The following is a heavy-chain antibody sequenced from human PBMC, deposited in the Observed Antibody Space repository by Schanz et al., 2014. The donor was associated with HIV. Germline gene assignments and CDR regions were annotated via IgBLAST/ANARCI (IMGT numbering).Heavy chain of an antibody. V-gene: IGHV3-23*04. CDR2: ISASGGST. Sequence: EVHLVESGGVVVQPRGSLRLACAVSGFTFTDYSLHWVRQAPGKGLELVSKISASGGSTYYADSVKGRFTISRDNSKNTLFLQMSSLRAEDTALYYCARAYPGSPLGKTSYYFDYWGQGTLVTVSS. D-gene: IGHD3-10*01. CDR3: ARAYPGSPLGKTSYYFDY. J-gene: IGHJ4*02. CDR1: GFTFTDYS.